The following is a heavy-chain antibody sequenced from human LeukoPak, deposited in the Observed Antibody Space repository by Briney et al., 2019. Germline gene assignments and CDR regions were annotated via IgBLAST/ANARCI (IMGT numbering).Heavy chain of an antibody. V-gene: IGHV3-30*02. CDR3: AKSPRDCGSTSCHVP. D-gene: IGHD2-2*01. CDR1: GFFFRSHA. J-gene: IGHJ5*02. CDR2: IRFDGTEK. Sequence: PGGSLRLSCAASGFFFRSHALHWVRQAPGKGLEWVAFIRFDGTEKFHTDSVKGRFTISRDNSRNTLYLQMNSLRAEDTAVYYCAKSPRDCGSTSCHVPWGQGTLVTVSS.